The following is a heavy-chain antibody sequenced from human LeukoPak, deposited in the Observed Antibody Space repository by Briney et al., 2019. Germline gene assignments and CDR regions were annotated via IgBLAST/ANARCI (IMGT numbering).Heavy chain of an antibody. CDR1: GGSISSYH. D-gene: IGHD2-21*02. Sequence: PSETLSLTCTVSGGSISSYHWSWIRQPPGKGLEWIGYIYYSGSTNYNPSLKSRVTISVDTSKNQFSLKLSSVTAADTAVYYCAREAYCGGDCYSGFDYWGQGTLVTVSS. J-gene: IGHJ4*02. CDR3: AREAYCGGDCYSGFDY. V-gene: IGHV4-59*01. CDR2: IYYSGST.